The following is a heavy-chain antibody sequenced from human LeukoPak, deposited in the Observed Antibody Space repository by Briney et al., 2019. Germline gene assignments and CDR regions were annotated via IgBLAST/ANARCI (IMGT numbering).Heavy chain of an antibody. J-gene: IGHJ4*02. CDR1: GLTFSSYW. D-gene: IGHD1-14*01. V-gene: IGHV3-74*01. CDR2: INRDGRST. Sequence: GGSLRLSCAASGLTFSSYWMHWVRQAPGKGLVWVSRINRDGRSTSYADSVKGRFTISRDNAKNTLYLQMNSLRAEDTAVYYCARDQRGIQPGYWGQGTLVTVSS. CDR3: ARDQRGIQPGY.